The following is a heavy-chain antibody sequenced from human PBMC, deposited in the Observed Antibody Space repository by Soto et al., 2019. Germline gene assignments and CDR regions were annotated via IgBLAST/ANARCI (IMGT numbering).Heavy chain of an antibody. CDR3: GSLNSSGCHNGYYFDS. Sequence: QVHLVQSGAEVKKPGASVKVSCKASGDTFRTHGISWMRQVPGQGLEWMGWVSVHNGNTNYEQKFEGRVTMTTDTSKSTAYMELRRLRSDDTAVYYCGSLNSSGCHNGYYFDSWGQGNLVTVSS. CDR1: GDTFRTHG. CDR2: VSVHNGNT. D-gene: IGHD6-19*01. V-gene: IGHV1-18*01. J-gene: IGHJ4*02.